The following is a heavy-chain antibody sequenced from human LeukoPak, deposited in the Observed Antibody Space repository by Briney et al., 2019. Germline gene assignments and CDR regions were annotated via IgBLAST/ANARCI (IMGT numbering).Heavy chain of an antibody. J-gene: IGHJ5*02. CDR1: GYTFTGYY. CDR2: INPNSGGT. Sequence: ASVKVSCKASGYTFTGYYMHWVRQAPGQGLEWMGWINPNSGGTNYAQKFQGRVTMTRDTSISTAYMELSRLRSDDTAVYYCARDGGTVAVTNGFGPWGQGTLVTVSS. CDR3: ARDGGTVAVTNGFGP. V-gene: IGHV1-2*02. D-gene: IGHD6-19*01.